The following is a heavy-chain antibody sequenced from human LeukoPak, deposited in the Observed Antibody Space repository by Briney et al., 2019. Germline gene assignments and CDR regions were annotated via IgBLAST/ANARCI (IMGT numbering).Heavy chain of an antibody. D-gene: IGHD1-7*01. CDR3: ARAPRPRTYFDY. J-gene: IGHJ4*02. CDR1: GFTFSSYS. V-gene: IGHV3-21*01. Sequence: GGSLRLSCAASGFTFSSYSMNWVRQAPGKGLEWVSSISSSSSYIYYADSVKGRFTISRDNAKNSLYLQMNGLRAEDTAVYYCARAPRPRTYFDYWGQGTLVTVSP. CDR2: ISSSSSYI.